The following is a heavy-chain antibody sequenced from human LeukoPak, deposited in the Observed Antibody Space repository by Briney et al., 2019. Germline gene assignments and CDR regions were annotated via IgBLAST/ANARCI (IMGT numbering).Heavy chain of an antibody. Sequence: GESLKISCKGSGYSFTSYWIGWVRQMPGKGLEWMGIIYPGDSDTRYSPSFQGQVTISADKSISTAYLQWSSLKASDTAMYYCARLSVVEWEPTNGFDYWGQGTLVTVSS. D-gene: IGHD1-26*01. CDR3: ARLSVVEWEPTNGFDY. V-gene: IGHV5-51*01. CDR1: GYSFTSYW. J-gene: IGHJ4*02. CDR2: IYPGDSDT.